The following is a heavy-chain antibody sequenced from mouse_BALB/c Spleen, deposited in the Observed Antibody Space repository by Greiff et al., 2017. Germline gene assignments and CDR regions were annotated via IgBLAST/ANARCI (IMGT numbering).Heavy chain of an antibody. CDR2: IGCYNGAT. D-gene: IGHD1-1*01. V-gene: IGHV1S34*01. CDR3: ARRAVDAMDY. J-gene: IGHJ4*01. Sequence: LVKTGASVKISCKASGYSFTGYYMHWVKQSHGKSLEWIGYIGCYNGATSYNQKFKGKATFTVDTSSSTAYMQFNSLTSEDSAVYYCARRAVDAMDYWGQGTSVTVSS. CDR1: GYSFTGYY.